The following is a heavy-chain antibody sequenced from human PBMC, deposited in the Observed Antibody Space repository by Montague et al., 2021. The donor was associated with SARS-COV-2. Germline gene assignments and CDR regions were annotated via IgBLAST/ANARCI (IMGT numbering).Heavy chain of an antibody. CDR1: GGSISGCY. CDR3: ARLLRSCTNGVCRTYYYYAMDV. CDR2: IYYSGST. J-gene: IGHJ6*02. D-gene: IGHD2-8*01. V-gene: IGHV4-59*01. Sequence: SETLSLTCTVSGGSISGCYWSWIRQPPGKGLEWIGYIYYSGSTKYNPFLESRVTVSVDRSKNQVSLKLSSVTAADTAVYYCARLLRSCTNGVCRTYYYYAMDVGGQGTTVTVSS.